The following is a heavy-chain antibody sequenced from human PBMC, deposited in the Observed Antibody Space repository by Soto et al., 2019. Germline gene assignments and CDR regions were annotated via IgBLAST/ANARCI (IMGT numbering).Heavy chain of an antibody. CDR2: ISYDGSNK. V-gene: IGHV3-30*03. CDR1: GFTFSSYG. D-gene: IGHD6-25*01. CDR3: STRSGSGYYYYGMDV. J-gene: IGHJ6*02. Sequence: PGGSLRLSCASSGFTFSSYGMHWVRQAPGKGLEWVAVISYDGSNKYYADSVKGRFTISRDNSKNTLYLQMNSLRAEDTAVYYCSTRSGSGYYYYGMDVWGQGTTVTVSS.